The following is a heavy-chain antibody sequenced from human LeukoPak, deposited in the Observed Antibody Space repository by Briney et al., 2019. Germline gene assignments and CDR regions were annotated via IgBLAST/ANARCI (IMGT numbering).Heavy chain of an antibody. J-gene: IGHJ6*02. D-gene: IGHD3-22*01. CDR1: GCTFSSYA. CDR2: ISGSGGST. CDR3: ARDFYYDSSYGMDV. Sequence: GGSLRLWCTASGCTFSSYAMSWVRQAPGKGLETVSAISGSGGSTYYAGSVKGRFTISRDNSKNALYLQMNSLRAEDTAVYYCARDFYYDSSYGMDVWGQGTTVTVSS. V-gene: IGHV3-23*01.